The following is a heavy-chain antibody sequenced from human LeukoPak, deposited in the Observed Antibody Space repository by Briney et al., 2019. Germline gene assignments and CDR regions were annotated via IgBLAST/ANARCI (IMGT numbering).Heavy chain of an antibody. J-gene: IGHJ4*02. D-gene: IGHD3-3*01. CDR3: ARGSIDRMFTIFGVVTYYFDY. CDR1: GGSISSSNW. Sequence: SGTLSLTCAVSGGSISSSNWWSWVRQPPGKGLEWIGEIYHSGSTNYNPSLKSRVTISVDRSKNQFSLKLSSVTAADTAVYYCARGSIDRMFTIFGVVTYYFDYWGQGTLVTVSS. V-gene: IGHV4-4*02. CDR2: IYHSGST.